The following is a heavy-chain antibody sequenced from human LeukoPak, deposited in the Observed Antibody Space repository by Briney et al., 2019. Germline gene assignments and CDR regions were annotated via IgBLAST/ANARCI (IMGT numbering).Heavy chain of an antibody. D-gene: IGHD3-9*01. Sequence: GASVKVSCKASGYTFTSYYMHWVRQAPGQGLEWMGIINPSGGSTSYAQKFQGRVTMTRDTSTSTVYMELSSLRSEDTAVYYCARDSDPYYDILTGYLNWFDPWGQGTLVTVPS. CDR1: GYTFTSYY. J-gene: IGHJ5*02. CDR2: INPSGGST. V-gene: IGHV1-46*01. CDR3: ARDSDPYYDILTGYLNWFDP.